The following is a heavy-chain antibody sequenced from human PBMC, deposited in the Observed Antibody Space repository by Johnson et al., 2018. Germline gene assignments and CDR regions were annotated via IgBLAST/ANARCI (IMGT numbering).Heavy chain of an antibody. V-gene: IGHV3-9*01. J-gene: IGHJ6*04. D-gene: IGHD2/OR15-2a*01. CDR2: ISWNSGSI. Sequence: VQLVESGGGLVQPGRSLRLCCAASGFIFDDYAMHWVRQAPGKGLEWVSGISWNSGSIGYADSVKGRFTISRDNAKNSLNLQMNSLRAEDTALHYCATGVSRDVWGKGTTVTVSS. CDR3: ATGVSRDV. CDR1: GFIFDDYA.